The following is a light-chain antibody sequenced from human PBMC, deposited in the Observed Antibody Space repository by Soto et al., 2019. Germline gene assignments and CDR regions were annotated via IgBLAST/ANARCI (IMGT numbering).Light chain of an antibody. CDR3: CSYEGRFAFYV. CDR2: DVG. V-gene: IGLV2-11*01. CDR1: SSDIGGYNY. Sequence: QSALTQPPSVSGSPGQSVTISCTGSSSDIGGYNYVSWYQHHPGKVPKLVIYDVGRRPSGVPDRFSGSKSGNTASLTISGLQAEDEADYYCCSYEGRFAFYVFGTGTKVTVL. J-gene: IGLJ1*01.